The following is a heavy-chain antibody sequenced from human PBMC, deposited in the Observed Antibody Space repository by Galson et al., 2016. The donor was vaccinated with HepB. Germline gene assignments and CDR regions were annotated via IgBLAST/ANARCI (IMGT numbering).Heavy chain of an antibody. CDR1: GFSFSNSG. CDR2: ISVSGGSP. D-gene: IGHD5-24*01. J-gene: IGHJ2*01. V-gene: IGHV3-23*01. Sequence: SLRLSCAASGFSFSNSGMSWVRQAPGRGLEWVSVISVSGGSPYYADSVKGRFTSSRNNSKNTLYLQMNSLRAEDTAVYYCAKGELGPRWLQLVRDWYFDLWGRGTLVTVSS. CDR3: AKGELGPRWLQLVRDWYFDL.